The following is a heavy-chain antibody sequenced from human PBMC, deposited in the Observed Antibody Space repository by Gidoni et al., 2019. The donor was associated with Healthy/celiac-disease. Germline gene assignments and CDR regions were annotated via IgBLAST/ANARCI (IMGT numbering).Heavy chain of an antibody. CDR2: IKHSGST. J-gene: IGHJ2*01. CDR1: GGSISGYY. V-gene: IGHV4-34*01. D-gene: IGHD3-22*01. Sequence: QVQLQQWGAGLLKPSETLSLTCAAYGGSISGYYWSWIRQPPGKGLEWIGEIKHSGSTNYNPSLKSRVTISVDTSKNQFSLKLSSVTAADTAVYYCAISEDYYDSSGRYFDLWGRGTLVTVSS. CDR3: AISEDYYDSSGRYFDL.